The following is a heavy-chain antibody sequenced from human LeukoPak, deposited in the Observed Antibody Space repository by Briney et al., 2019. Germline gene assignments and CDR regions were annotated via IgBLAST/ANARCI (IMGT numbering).Heavy chain of an antibody. D-gene: IGHD6-13*01. CDR2: IYYSGTT. J-gene: IGHJ4*02. CDR3: ARGVYIAAAQYAY. V-gene: IGHV4-59*01. CDR1: GGSIGTYS. Sequence: PSETLSLTCTVSGGSIGTYSWNWIRQPPGKGLEWIGYIYYSGTTNYNPSLKSRVTISVDTSKNQFSLKLSSVTAAVTAVYYCARGVYIAAAQYAYWGQGTLVTVSS.